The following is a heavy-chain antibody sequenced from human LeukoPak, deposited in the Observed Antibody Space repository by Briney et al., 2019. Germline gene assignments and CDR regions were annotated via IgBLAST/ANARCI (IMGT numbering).Heavy chain of an antibody. D-gene: IGHD3-22*01. CDR1: GGSISSYY. CDR2: IYYSGST. Sequence: SETLSLTCTVSGGSISSYYWSWIRQPPGKGLEWIGYIYYSGSTNYNPSLKSRVTISVDTSKNQFSLNLSSVTAADTAVYYCARGRKNYYDSSGYLRWFDSWGQGTLVTVSS. J-gene: IGHJ5*01. V-gene: IGHV4-59*12. CDR3: ARGRKNYYDSSGYLRWFDS.